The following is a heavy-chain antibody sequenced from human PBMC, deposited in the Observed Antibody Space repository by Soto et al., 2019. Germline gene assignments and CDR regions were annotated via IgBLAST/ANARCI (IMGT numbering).Heavy chain of an antibody. CDR3: ARGEYFYSWFAH. Sequence: QVKLVQSGAEVKQPGASVQVSCKASGYTFSNSDINWVRQATGQGLEWRGWMNPNSGNTAYAQKFRGRVTMTRDTSTSTAYMELSRLKYEDTAVYFCARGEYFYSWFAHWGQGTLVTVSS. J-gene: IGHJ5*02. D-gene: IGHD2-2*01. V-gene: IGHV1-8*01. CDR1: GYTFSNSD. CDR2: MNPNSGNT.